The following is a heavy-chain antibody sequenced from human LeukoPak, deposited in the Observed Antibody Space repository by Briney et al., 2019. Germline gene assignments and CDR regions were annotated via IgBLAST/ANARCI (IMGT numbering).Heavy chain of an antibody. V-gene: IGHV3-21*01. CDR1: GFPFSSYS. CDR2: ISSSSYI. CDR3: ARDRGGSSALDY. Sequence: PGGSLRLSCAASGFPFSSYSMNWVRQAPGKGLEWVSSISSSSYIYYADSVKGRFTISRDNAKNSLYLQMNSLRAEDTAVYYCARDRGGSSALDYWGQGTLVTVSS. D-gene: IGHD1-26*01. J-gene: IGHJ4*02.